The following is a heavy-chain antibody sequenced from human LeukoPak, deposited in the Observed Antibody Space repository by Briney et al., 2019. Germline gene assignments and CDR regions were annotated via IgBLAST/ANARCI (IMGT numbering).Heavy chain of an antibody. V-gene: IGHV4-61*08. Sequence: PSQTLSLTCTVSGGSISSGGYYWSWIRQHPGKGLEWIGYIYYSGSTNYNPSLKSRVTISVDTSKNQFSLKLSSVTAADTAVYYCARYPPYDFWSGYYTDGDYWGQGTLVTVSS. CDR2: IYYSGST. CDR1: GGSISSGGYY. J-gene: IGHJ4*02. CDR3: ARYPPYDFWSGYYTDGDY. D-gene: IGHD3-3*01.